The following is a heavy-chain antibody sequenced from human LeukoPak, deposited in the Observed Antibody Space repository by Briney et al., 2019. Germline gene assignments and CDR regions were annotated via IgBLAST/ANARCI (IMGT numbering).Heavy chain of an antibody. CDR3: AREWFI. Sequence: GGSLRLSCAASGFTFSSYAMSWVRQAPGKGLEWVAVISYDGSNKYYADSVKGRFTISRDNSKNTLYLQMNSLRAEDTAVYYCAREWFIGGQGTLVTVSS. D-gene: IGHD2-8*02. CDR1: GFTFSSYA. CDR2: ISYDGSNK. J-gene: IGHJ4*02. V-gene: IGHV3-30-3*01.